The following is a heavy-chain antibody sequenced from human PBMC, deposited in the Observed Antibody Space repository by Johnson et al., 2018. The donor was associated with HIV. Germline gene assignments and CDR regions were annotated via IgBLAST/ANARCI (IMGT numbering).Heavy chain of an antibody. V-gene: IGHV3-30*03. Sequence: QVQLVESGGGVVQPGRSLRLSCAASGFSFSTYNMHWVRHAPGRGLEWVAFISYSGSDTYYVDSVKGRFTVSRDNSENTLFLQMNSLRAEDTAVYYCARERIAAAGLDAFDIWGQGTMVTVSS. J-gene: IGHJ3*02. CDR3: ARERIAAAGLDAFDI. CDR2: ISYSGSDT. D-gene: IGHD6-13*01. CDR1: GFSFSTYN.